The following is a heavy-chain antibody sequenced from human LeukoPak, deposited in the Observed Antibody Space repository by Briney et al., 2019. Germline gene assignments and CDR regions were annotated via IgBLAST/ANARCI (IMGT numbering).Heavy chain of an antibody. Sequence: GRSLRLSCAASGFTFSSYGMHWVRQAPGKGLEWVSAISGSGDSTYYGDSVKGRFTISRDNSKNTLYLQMNSLRAEDTAVYYCAKTRPLDSSSWSHGDYWGQGTLVTVSS. CDR3: AKTRPLDSSSWSHGDY. J-gene: IGHJ4*02. CDR2: ISGSGDST. CDR1: GFTFSSYG. D-gene: IGHD6-13*01. V-gene: IGHV3-23*01.